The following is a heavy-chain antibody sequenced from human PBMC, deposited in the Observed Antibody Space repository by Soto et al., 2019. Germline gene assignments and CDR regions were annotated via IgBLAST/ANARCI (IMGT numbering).Heavy chain of an antibody. CDR2: ISYSGST. J-gene: IGHJ4*02. Sequence: SETLSLTCTVSGGSISSSNWGWIRQPPGKGLEWIGTISYSGSTYYNPSLRSRVTISEDKSKNQFSLKLTSVTAADTAVYFCAGMKDYGGSPFDYWGPGTLVTVSS. CDR3: AGMKDYGGSPFDY. CDR1: GGSISSSN. V-gene: IGHV4-39*01. D-gene: IGHD4-17*01.